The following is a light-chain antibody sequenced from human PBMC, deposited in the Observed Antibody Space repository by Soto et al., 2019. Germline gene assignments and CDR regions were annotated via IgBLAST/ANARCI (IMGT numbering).Light chain of an antibody. CDR1: NSNIGAGYD. V-gene: IGLV1-40*01. CDR2: SNT. CDR3: QSYESGWGV. J-gene: IGLJ3*02. Sequence: QSVLTQPPSVSGAPGQRVTISCTGSNSNIGAGYDVHWYQQYPGTAPKLLIYSNTNRPSGVPDRFSASKSGTSASLAITGLQAEDEAYYYCQSYESGWGVFGGGTKLTVL.